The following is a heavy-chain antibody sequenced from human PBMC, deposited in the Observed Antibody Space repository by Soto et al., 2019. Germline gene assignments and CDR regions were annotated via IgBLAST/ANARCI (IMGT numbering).Heavy chain of an antibody. Sequence: GGSLRLSCAASGFTFSSYWMHWVRQAPGKGLVWVSAISGSGGSTYYADSVKGRFTISRDNSKNTLYLQMNSLRAEDTAVYYCAKGSNWGYYYYGMDVWGQGTTVTVSS. J-gene: IGHJ6*02. CDR3: AKGSNWGYYYYGMDV. CDR1: GFTFSSYW. D-gene: IGHD7-27*01. CDR2: ISGSGGST. V-gene: IGHV3-23*01.